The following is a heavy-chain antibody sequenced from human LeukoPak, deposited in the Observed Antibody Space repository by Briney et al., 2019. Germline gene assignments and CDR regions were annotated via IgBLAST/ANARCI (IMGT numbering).Heavy chain of an antibody. CDR2: MNPNSGNT. D-gene: IGHD3-22*01. J-gene: IGHJ4*02. Sequence: ASVKVSCKASGYTFTGYGISWVRQATGQGLEWTGWMNPNSGNTGYAQKFQGRVTITRNTSISTAYMELSSLRSEDTAVYYCTRGSYFYDSSGYYLELPFDYWGQGTLVTVSS. CDR3: TRGSYFYDSSGYYLELPFDY. CDR1: GYTFTGYG. V-gene: IGHV1-8*03.